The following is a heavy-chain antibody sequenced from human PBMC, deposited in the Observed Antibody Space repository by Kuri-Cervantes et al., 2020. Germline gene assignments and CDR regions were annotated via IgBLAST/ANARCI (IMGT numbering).Heavy chain of an antibody. V-gene: IGHV3-7*05. D-gene: IGHD7-27*01. CDR3: TRTSGA. J-gene: IGHJ4*02. CDR1: VFNCI. CDR2: INQDGTEK. Sequence: GGSLRLSCAAAVFNCIRQAPGKGLEWVANINQDGTEKDYVDSVKGRFTISRDNAKNSLYLQMNSLRAEDTALYYCTRTSGAWGQGTLVTVSS.